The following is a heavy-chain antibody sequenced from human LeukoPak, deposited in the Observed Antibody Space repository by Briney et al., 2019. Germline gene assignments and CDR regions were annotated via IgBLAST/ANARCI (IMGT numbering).Heavy chain of an antibody. D-gene: IGHD2-15*01. CDR2: ISSSGSTI. J-gene: IGHJ4*02. CDR1: GFTFSDYY. CDR3: AKLTVVVAAGSVDY. V-gene: IGHV3-11*01. Sequence: PGGSLRLSCAASGFTFSDYYMSWIRQAPGKGLEWVSYISSSGSTIYYADSVKGRFTISRDNAKNSLYLQMNSLRAEDTAVYYCAKLTVVVAAGSVDYWGQGTLVTVSS.